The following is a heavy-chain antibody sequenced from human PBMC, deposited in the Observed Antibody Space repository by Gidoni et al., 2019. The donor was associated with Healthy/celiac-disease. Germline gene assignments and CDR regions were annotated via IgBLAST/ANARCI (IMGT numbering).Heavy chain of an antibody. Sequence: VQLLESGGGLVQPGGSLSLSCVASGFTFSRYAMSWVRQAHGKGLEGVSAISGSGGSTYYADSVKGRFTISRDNSKNTLYLQMNSLRAEDTAVYYCARESYTAYYFDYWGQGTLVTVSS. D-gene: IGHD3-10*01. CDR2: ISGSGGST. V-gene: IGHV3-23*01. CDR1: GFTFSRYA. J-gene: IGHJ4*02. CDR3: ARESYTAYYFDY.